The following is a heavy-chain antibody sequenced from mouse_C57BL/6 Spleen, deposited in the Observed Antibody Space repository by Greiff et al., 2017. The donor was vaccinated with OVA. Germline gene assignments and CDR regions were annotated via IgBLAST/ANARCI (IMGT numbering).Heavy chain of an antibody. CDR2: INPYNGDT. V-gene: IGHV1-20*01. CDR1: GYSFTGYF. D-gene: IGHD1-1*01. CDR3: ARGDYYGSSDY. Sequence: VQLQQSGPELVKPGDSVQISCKASGYSFTGYFMNWVMQSHGKSLEWIGRINPYNGDTFYNQKFKGKATLTVDKSSSTAHMELRSLTSEDSAVYYCARGDYYGSSDYWGQGTTLTVSS. J-gene: IGHJ2*01.